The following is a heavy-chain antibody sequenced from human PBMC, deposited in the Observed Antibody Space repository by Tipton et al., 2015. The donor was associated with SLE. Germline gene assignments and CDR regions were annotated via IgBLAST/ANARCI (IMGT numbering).Heavy chain of an antibody. D-gene: IGHD6-19*01. CDR3: ASSSGWDRNYFDC. J-gene: IGHJ4*02. CDR1: GYTFTSYG. Sequence: QSGAEVKKPGASVKVSCKASGYTFTSYGISWVRQMPGKGLEWMGRIDPSDSYTNYSPSFQGHVTISADKSISTAYLQWSSLKASDTAMYYCASSSGWDRNYFDCWGQGTLVTVSS. V-gene: IGHV5-10-1*01. CDR2: IDPSDSYT.